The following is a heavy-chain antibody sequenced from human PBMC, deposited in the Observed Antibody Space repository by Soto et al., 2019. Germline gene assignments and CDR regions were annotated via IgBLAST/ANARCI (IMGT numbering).Heavy chain of an antibody. J-gene: IGHJ4*02. CDR2: IKSKTDGGTT. CDR1: GFTFSNAW. Sequence: PGGSLRLSCAASGFTFSNAWMIWVRQAPGKGLEWVGRIKSKTDGGTTDYAAPVKGRFTISRDDSKNTLYLQMNSLKTEDTAVYYCTTDSSDTGYCSSTSCYRYCSGGSCYAYWGQGTLVTVSS. V-gene: IGHV3-15*01. CDR3: TTDSSDTGYCSSTSCYRYCSGGSCYAY. D-gene: IGHD2-2*01.